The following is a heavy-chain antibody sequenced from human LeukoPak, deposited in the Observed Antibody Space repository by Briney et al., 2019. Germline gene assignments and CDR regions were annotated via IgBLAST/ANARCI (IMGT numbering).Heavy chain of an antibody. CDR3: AKWGDYDVLTGYYVSDY. V-gene: IGHV3-23*01. J-gene: IGHJ4*02. Sequence: PGGSLRLSCAASGFTFSNYAMSWVRQAPGKGLEWVSAINGSGGNTYYADSVKGRFTISRDNSKNTLYLQMNSLRAEDTAVYYCAKWGDYDVLTGYYVSDYWGQGTLVTVSS. D-gene: IGHD3-9*01. CDR2: INGSGGNT. CDR1: GFTFSNYA.